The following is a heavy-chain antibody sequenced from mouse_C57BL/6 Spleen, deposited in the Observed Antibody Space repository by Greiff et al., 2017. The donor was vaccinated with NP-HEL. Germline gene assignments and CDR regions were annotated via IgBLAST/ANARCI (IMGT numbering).Heavy chain of an antibody. Sequence: EVQLQQSGPELVKPGASVKISCKASGYTFTDYYMNWVKQSHGKSLEWIGDINPNNGGTSYNQKFKGKATLTVDKSSSTAYMELRSLTSEDSAVYYCARVDYYGPDYWGQGTTLTVSS. D-gene: IGHD1-1*01. V-gene: IGHV1-26*01. J-gene: IGHJ2*01. CDR3: ARVDYYGPDY. CDR2: INPNNGGT. CDR1: GYTFTDYY.